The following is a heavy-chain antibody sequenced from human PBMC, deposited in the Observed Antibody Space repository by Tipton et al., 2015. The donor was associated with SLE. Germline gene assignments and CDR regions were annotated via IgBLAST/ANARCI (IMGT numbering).Heavy chain of an antibody. Sequence: VQLVQSGAEVKKPGESLKISCKGSGYSFTSYWIGWVRQMPGKGLEWMGIIYPDDSDTRYSPSFQGQVSISADKSISTAYLQWSSLKASDTAMYYCAREHFYESSGYYLGFYYFDYWGQGTLVTVSS. CDR1: GYSFTSYW. D-gene: IGHD3-22*01. J-gene: IGHJ4*02. CDR2: IYPDDSDT. V-gene: IGHV5-51*03. CDR3: AREHFYESSGYYLGFYYFDY.